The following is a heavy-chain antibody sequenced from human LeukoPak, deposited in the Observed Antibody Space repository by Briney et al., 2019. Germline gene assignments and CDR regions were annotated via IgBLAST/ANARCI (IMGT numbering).Heavy chain of an antibody. J-gene: IGHJ4*02. CDR2: MNPNSGXT. V-gene: IGHV1-8*01. Sequence: ASAKVSCKASGYTFTSYDINWVRQASGQGLEWMGWMNPNSGXTGYXXKFXGRVTMTRNTSISTAYMELSSLRSEDTAVYYRXXVVVXXXXCIGYWGQGTLVTVSS. D-gene: IGHD3-22*01. CDR3: XXVVVXXXXCIGY. CDR1: GYTFTSYD.